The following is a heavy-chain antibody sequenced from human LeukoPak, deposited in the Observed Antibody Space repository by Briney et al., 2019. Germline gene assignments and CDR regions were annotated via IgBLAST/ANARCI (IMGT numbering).Heavy chain of an antibody. CDR2: IRSKAYGGTT. CDR1: GFTFGDYG. J-gene: IGHJ4*02. CDR3: TRGLKSWSGYYPYYFDY. V-gene: IGHV3-49*04. Sequence: PGRSLRLSCTASGFTFGDYGMSWVRQAPGKGLEWVGFIRSKAYGGTTEYAASVKGRFTISRDDSKSIAYLQMNSLKTEDTVVYYCTRGLKSWSGYYPYYFDYWGQGTLVTVSS. D-gene: IGHD3-3*01.